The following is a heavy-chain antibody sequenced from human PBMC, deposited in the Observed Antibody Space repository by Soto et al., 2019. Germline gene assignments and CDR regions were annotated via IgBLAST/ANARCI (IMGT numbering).Heavy chain of an antibody. V-gene: IGHV1-8*01. D-gene: IGHD3-3*02. CDR2: MNPNSGNT. J-gene: IGHJ5*02. CDR1: GYTFTSYD. Sequence: VASVKVSCKASGYTFTSYDINWVRQATGQGLEWMGWMNPNSGNTGYAQKFQGRVTMTRNTSISTAYMELSSLRSEDTAVYYCARAQHFWSGYEGVFDPWGQGTLVTVSS. CDR3: ARAQHFWSGYEGVFDP.